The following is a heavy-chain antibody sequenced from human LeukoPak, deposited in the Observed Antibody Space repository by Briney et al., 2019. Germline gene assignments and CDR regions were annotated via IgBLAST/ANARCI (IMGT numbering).Heavy chain of an antibody. CDR1: GFAFSDYY. D-gene: IGHD2-15*01. Sequence: GGSLRLSCAASGFAFSDYYMSWIRQAPGKGLEWVSYISSSGSTIYYADSVKGRFTISRDNAKNSLYLQMNSLRAEDTAVYYCARVRYCSGGSCYKGYYIDVWGKGTTVTVSS. J-gene: IGHJ6*03. V-gene: IGHV3-11*04. CDR3: ARVRYCSGGSCYKGYYIDV. CDR2: ISSSGSTI.